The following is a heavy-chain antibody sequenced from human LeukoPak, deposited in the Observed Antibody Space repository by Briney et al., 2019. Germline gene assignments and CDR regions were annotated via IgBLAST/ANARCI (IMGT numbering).Heavy chain of an antibody. CDR1: GFTFSNYG. J-gene: IGHJ3*02. V-gene: IGHV3-30*19. CDR3: ARDFFENMAYAFDI. D-gene: IGHD1/OR15-1a*01. CDR2: ISYDGSNK. Sequence: GGSLRLSCAASGFTFSNYGMHWARQAPGKGLEWVAVISYDGSNKYYADSVKGRFTISGDNSKNTLYLQMNSLRAEDTAVYYCARDFFENMAYAFDIWGQGTMVTVSS.